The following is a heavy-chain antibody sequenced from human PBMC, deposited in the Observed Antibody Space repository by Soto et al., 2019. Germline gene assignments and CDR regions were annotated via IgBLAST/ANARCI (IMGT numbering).Heavy chain of an antibody. V-gene: IGHV3-30*18. CDR1: GFTFSSYG. D-gene: IGHD6-6*01. CDR2: ISYDGSNK. CDR3: AKNYGAGGGSSPRAYYFDY. J-gene: IGHJ4*02. Sequence: QVQLVESGGGVVQPGRSLRLSCEASGFTFSSYGMHWVRQAPGKGLEWVAVISYDGSNKYYADTVKGRFTISRDNSKNTLYLQKNSLRAEDTAVYYCAKNYGAGGGSSPRAYYFDYWGQGTLVTVSS.